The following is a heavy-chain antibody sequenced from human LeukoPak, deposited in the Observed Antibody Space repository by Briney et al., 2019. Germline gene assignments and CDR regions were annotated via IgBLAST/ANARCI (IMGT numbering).Heavy chain of an antibody. CDR3: ARDGDYYDSSGYYLFDY. Sequence: ASVKVSCKASGYTFTSYGISWVRQAPGQGLEWMGWISAYNGNTNYAQKFQGRVTITADESTSTAYMELSSLRSEDTAVYYCARDGDYYDSSGYYLFDYWGQGTLVTVPS. D-gene: IGHD3-22*01. J-gene: IGHJ4*02. CDR2: ISAYNGNT. V-gene: IGHV1-18*01. CDR1: GYTFTSYG.